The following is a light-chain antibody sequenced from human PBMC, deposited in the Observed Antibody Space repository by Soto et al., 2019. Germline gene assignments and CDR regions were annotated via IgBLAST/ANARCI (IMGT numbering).Light chain of an antibody. CDR1: QGITNW. Sequence: DVQLSLSPGSVSASVGDGVTINCRASQGITNWLAWYQQKPGKAPKLLIYAASGMATGIPASFSGGGSGTDFTLTISSLQPEDFATYYCLQYNNWPQTFGGGTKVDIK. J-gene: IGKJ4*01. CDR3: LQYNNWPQT. CDR2: AAS. V-gene: IGKV1-12*01.